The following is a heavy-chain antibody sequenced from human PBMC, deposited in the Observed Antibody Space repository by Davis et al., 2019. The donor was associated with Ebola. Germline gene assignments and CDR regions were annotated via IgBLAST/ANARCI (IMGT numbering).Heavy chain of an antibody. J-gene: IGHJ4*02. CDR2: IYSSGDI. Sequence: PSEILSLTCPVPGGAASSGGYSWSWIRQPPGQGLERVGYIYSSGDIHLSPSRSSRASIFRDAFKINFSVALTTVNAADTAVYYCARVGDFQGVYWGQGILVSVSS. CDR1: GGAASSGGYS. CDR3: ARVGDFQGVY. D-gene: IGHD2-8*01. V-gene: IGHV4-61*03.